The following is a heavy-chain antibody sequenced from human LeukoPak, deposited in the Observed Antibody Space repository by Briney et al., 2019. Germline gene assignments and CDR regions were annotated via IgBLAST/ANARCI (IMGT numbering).Heavy chain of an antibody. V-gene: IGHV4-31*03. D-gene: IGHD6-19*01. CDR2: IYYSGST. CDR3: ATVRSGWKKALDY. Sequence: PSQTLSLTCTVSGGSISSGGYYWSWTRQHPGKGLEWIGYIYYSGSTCYNPSLKSRVTISVDTSKNQFSLKLSSVTAADTAVYYCATVRSGWKKALDYWGQGTLVTVSS. CDR1: GGSISSGGYY. J-gene: IGHJ4*02.